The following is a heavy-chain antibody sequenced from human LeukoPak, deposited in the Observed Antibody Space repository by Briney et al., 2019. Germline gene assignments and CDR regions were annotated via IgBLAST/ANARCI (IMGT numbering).Heavy chain of an antibody. D-gene: IGHD1-1*01. J-gene: IGHJ4*02. Sequence: SETLSLTCTVSGGSISSYYWSWIRQPPGKGLEWIGYIYYSGSTNYSPSLKSRVTISVDTSKNQFSLKLSSVTAADTAVYYCARQYGYNWNDVGYFDYWGQGTPVTVSS. V-gene: IGHV4-59*08. CDR2: IYYSGST. CDR3: ARQYGYNWNDVGYFDY. CDR1: GGSISSYY.